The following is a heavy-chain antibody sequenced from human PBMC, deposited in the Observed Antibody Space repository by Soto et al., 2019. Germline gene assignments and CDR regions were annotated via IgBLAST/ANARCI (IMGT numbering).Heavy chain of an antibody. J-gene: IGHJ4*02. D-gene: IGHD6-19*01. CDR1: GFTFSSYS. CDR2: ISSSSSYI. CDR3: ARGPTYSSGWYGGDY. V-gene: IGHV3-21*01. Sequence: GGSLRLSCAASGFTFSSYSMNWVRQAPVKGLEWVSSISSSSSYIYYADSVKGRFTISRDNAKNSLYLQMNSLRAEDTAVYYCARGPTYSSGWYGGDYWGQGTLVTVSS.